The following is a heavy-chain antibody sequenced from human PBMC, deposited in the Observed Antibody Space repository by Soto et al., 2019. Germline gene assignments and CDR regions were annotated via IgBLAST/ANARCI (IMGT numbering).Heavy chain of an antibody. V-gene: IGHV3-30*18. CDR2: ISYDGSNK. J-gene: IGHJ6*02. CDR1: GFTFSSYG. Sequence: QVQLVESGGGVVQPGRSLRLSCAASGFTFSSYGVHWVRQAPGKGLEWVAVISYDGSNKYYADSVKGRFTISRDNSKNTLYLQMNSLRAEDTAVYYCAKDQNYYDSSGYYFFYYYYGMDVWGQGTTVTVSS. CDR3: AKDQNYYDSSGYYFFYYYYGMDV. D-gene: IGHD3-22*01.